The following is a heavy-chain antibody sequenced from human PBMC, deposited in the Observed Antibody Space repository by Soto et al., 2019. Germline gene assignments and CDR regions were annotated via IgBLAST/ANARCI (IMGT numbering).Heavy chain of an antibody. CDR1: GGSISNYY. J-gene: IGHJ4*02. V-gene: IGHV4-59*08. Sequence: SETLSLTCTVSGGSISNYYWSWIRQSPGEGLEWIGYVYHSGNTNYNPSLKSRVTISVDTSKNQFSLKVTSVTAADTGVYYCARLGATVTTWLRRSSAYYFELWGQGTLVTVSS. CDR2: VYHSGNT. CDR3: ARLGATVTTWLRRSSAYYFEL. D-gene: IGHD4-4*01.